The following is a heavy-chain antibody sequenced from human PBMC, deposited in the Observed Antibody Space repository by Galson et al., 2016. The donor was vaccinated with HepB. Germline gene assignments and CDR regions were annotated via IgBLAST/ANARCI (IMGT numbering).Heavy chain of an antibody. CDR1: GFSFRSHA. V-gene: IGHV3-21*01. D-gene: IGHD6-19*01. J-gene: IGHJ6*02. CDR2: ISSGSSYT. Sequence: SLRLSCAVSGFSFRSHAMNWARPAPGKGLEWVSSISSGSSYTYYADSVKGRFTISRDNARNSLYLQMNSLRVEDTAVYYCARAPIEVDGMRHYYYGMDVWGQGTTVTVSS. CDR3: ARAPIEVDGMRHYYYGMDV.